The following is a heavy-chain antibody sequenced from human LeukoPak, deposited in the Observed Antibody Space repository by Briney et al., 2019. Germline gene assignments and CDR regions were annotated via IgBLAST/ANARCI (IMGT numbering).Heavy chain of an antibody. D-gene: IGHD3-22*01. V-gene: IGHV1-2*02. Sequence: ASVKVSCKASGYTFTGYYMHWVRQAPGQGLEWMGWINPNNGGTNYAQKFQGRVTMTRDTSISTAYMELSRLRSDDTAVYYCARTSDTSGYYLIWGQGSLVTVSS. CDR3: ARTSDTSGYYLI. J-gene: IGHJ4*02. CDR1: GYTFTGYY. CDR2: INPNNGGT.